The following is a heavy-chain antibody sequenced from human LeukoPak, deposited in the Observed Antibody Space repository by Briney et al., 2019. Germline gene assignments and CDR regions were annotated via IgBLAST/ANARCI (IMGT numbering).Heavy chain of an antibody. CDR1: GYTFTSFG. J-gene: IGHJ5*02. Sequence: ASVKVSCKASGYTFTSFGISWVRQAPGQGLEWMGWISAYNRNTNYAQKLQGRVTMTTDTSTSTAYMELRSLKSDDTAVYYCARLLSGSGFDPWGQGTLVTVSS. V-gene: IGHV1-18*01. CDR3: ARLLSGSGFDP. CDR2: ISAYNRNT. D-gene: IGHD3-10*01.